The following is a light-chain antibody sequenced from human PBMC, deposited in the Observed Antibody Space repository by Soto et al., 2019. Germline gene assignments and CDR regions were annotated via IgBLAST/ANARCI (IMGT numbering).Light chain of an antibody. CDR2: EVS. J-gene: IGLJ1*01. V-gene: IGLV2-8*01. CDR1: SSDVGGYNY. Sequence: QSALTQTPSASGYPGQSVTISCTGTSSDVGGYNYVSWYQQHPGKAPKLMIYEVSKRPSGVPDRFSGSKSGNTASLTVSGLQAEDEDDYYCSSYACSNNFEVLGTGTKVTV. CDR3: SSYACSNNFEV.